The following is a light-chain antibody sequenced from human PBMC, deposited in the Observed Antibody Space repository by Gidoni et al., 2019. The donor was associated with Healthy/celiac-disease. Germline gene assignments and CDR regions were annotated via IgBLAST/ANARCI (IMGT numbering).Light chain of an antibody. CDR2: EVS. CDR1: SSDVGGYNY. Sequence: QSPLTQPPSASGSPGQSVTISCPATSSDVGGYNYVSWYHQHPGKAPKLMISEVSKRPSWVPDRFAGSKSGNTASVTGAGLQAEDEDEYYCSSYAGSNNLGWVYGGGTKLTV. J-gene: IGLJ3*02. CDR3: SSYAGSNNLGWV. V-gene: IGLV2-8*01.